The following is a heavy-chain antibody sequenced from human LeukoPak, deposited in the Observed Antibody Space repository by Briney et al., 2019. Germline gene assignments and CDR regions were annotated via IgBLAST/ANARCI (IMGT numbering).Heavy chain of an antibody. J-gene: IGHJ5*02. CDR2: ISAYNGNT. V-gene: IGHV1-18*04. Sequence: ASVKVSCKASGYTFTSYGISWVRQAPGQGLEWMGWISAYNGNTNYAQKLQGRVTMTTDTSTSTAYMELRSLRSDDTAVYYCARNGLSYSSGWPFADWFDPWGQGTLVTVSS. CDR3: ARNGLSYSSGWPFADWFDP. CDR1: GYTFTSYG. D-gene: IGHD6-19*01.